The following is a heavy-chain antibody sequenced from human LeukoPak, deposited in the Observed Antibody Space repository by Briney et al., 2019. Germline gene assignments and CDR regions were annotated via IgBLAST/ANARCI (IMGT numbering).Heavy chain of an antibody. J-gene: IGHJ6*02. D-gene: IGHD3-9*01. CDR3: ARAYYDISPCGMDV. CDR1: GFTVSSNY. CDR2: IYSGGST. V-gene: IGHV3-53*04. Sequence: GGSPRLSCAASGFTVSSNYMSWVRQAPGKGLEWVSVIYSGGSTYYADSVKGRFTISRHNSKNTLYLQMNSLRAEDTAVYYCARAYYDISPCGMDVWGQGTTVTVSS.